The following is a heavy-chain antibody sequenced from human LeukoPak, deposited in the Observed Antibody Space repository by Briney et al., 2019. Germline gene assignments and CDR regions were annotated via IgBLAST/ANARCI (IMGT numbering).Heavy chain of an antibody. CDR3: ARGQVEGWYFDL. CDR1: GFTFSSYA. D-gene: IGHD1-26*01. Sequence: GGSLRLSCAASGFTFSSYAMHWVRQAPGKGLEYVSAISSNGGSTYYANSVKGRFTISRDNSKNTLYLQMGSLRAEDMAVYYCARGQVEGWYFDLWGRGTLVTVSS. V-gene: IGHV3-64*01. CDR2: ISSNGGST. J-gene: IGHJ2*01.